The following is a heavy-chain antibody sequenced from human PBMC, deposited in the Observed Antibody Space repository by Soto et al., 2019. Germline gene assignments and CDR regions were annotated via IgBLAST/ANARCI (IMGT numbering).Heavy chain of an antibody. CDR3: ARGSTSSHAFDI. Sequence: SVKVSCKAAAYTFTSYDINWVRQATGQDFEWMGGIIPIFGTANYAQKFQGRVTITADESTSTAYMELSSLRSEDTAVYYCARGSTSSHAFDIWGQGTMVTVSS. CDR2: IIPIFGTA. J-gene: IGHJ3*02. V-gene: IGHV1-69*13. D-gene: IGHD2-15*01. CDR1: AYTFTSYD.